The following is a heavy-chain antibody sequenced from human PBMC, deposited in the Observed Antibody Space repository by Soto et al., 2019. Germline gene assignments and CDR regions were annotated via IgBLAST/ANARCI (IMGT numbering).Heavy chain of an antibody. CDR1: GFTFSSYA. CDR3: AKGAAYCSGGSCYLQDP. CDR2: ISGSGGST. V-gene: IGHV3-23*01. J-gene: IGHJ5*02. D-gene: IGHD2-15*01. Sequence: EVQLLESGGGLVQPGGSLRLSCAASGFTFSSYAMSWVRQAPGKGLEWVSAISGSGGSTYYADSAKGRFTISRDNSKNTLYLQMNSLRAEDTAVYYCAKGAAYCSGGSCYLQDPWGQGTLVTVSS.